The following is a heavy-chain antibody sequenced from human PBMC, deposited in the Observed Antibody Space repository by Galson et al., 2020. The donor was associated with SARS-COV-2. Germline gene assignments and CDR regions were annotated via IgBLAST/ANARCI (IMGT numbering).Heavy chain of an antibody. Sequence: GESLKISCAASGLIVSNNYMSWVRQAPGEGLEWVSVLYDGSATYYGDSVKGRFIISRDNSKNILYLQMNSLRAEDTAVYYCATILSYRRYFGYWGQGTLVTVSS. CDR2: LYDGSAT. CDR3: ATILSYRRYFGY. V-gene: IGHV3-66*01. CDR1: GLIVSNNY. J-gene: IGHJ4*02.